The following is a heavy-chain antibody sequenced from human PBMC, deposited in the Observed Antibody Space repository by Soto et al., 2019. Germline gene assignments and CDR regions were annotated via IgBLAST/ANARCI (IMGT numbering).Heavy chain of an antibody. V-gene: IGHV3-23*01. CDR2: ISGSGGST. CDR3: AKDLARFVGDKKYYDSSGSDY. Sequence: GGSLRLSCAASGFTFSSYAMSWVRQAPGKGLEWVSAISGSGGSTYYADSVKGRFTISRDNSKNTLYLQMNSLRAEDTAVYYCAKDLARFVGDKKYYDSSGSDYWGQGTLVTVSS. CDR1: GFTFSSYA. D-gene: IGHD3-22*01. J-gene: IGHJ4*02.